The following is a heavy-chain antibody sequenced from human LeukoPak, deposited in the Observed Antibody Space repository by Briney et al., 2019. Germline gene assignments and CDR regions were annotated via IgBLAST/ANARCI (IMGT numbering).Heavy chain of an antibody. CDR2: IYTTGNT. D-gene: IGHD3-22*01. CDR1: GDSINSGTSY. V-gene: IGHV4-61*02. J-gene: IGHJ4*02. CDR3: ARDRSYYSDSGTAY. Sequence: SETLSLTCTVSGDSINSGTSYWSWIRQPAGKGLDWIGRIYTTGNTNYNPSLWRRVTISVDTSKSQFSLRLNSVTAADTAVYFCARDRSYYSDSGTAYWGQGILVTVSS.